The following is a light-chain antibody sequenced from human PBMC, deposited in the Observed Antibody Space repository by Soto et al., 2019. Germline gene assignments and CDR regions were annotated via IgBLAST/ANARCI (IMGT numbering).Light chain of an antibody. Sequence: DIQMTHSPSSLSASVGDRVTIACQSSHDVSWNLNWFQQKPGEAPKLLIDDASNLERGVPSRFSGSGSGTDFTPTISSLQPEDVATYYCQQYSSMLSFGGGTEVDLK. V-gene: IGKV1-33*01. CDR2: DAS. CDR1: HDVSWN. CDR3: QQYSSMLS. J-gene: IGKJ4*01.